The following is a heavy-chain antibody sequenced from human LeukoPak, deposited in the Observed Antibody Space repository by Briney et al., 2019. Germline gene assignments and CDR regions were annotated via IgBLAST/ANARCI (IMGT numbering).Heavy chain of an antibody. D-gene: IGHD3-9*01. J-gene: IGHJ5*02. CDR1: GYTFTSYA. CDR3: ARVTVDYDILTGYYSPGWFDP. Sequence: VASVTVSCKASGYTFTSYAMHWVRQAPGQRLEWMGWINAGNGNTKYSQKFQGRVTITRDTSASTAHMELSSLRSEDTAVYYCARVTVDYDILTGYYSPGWFDPWGQGTLVTVSS. V-gene: IGHV1-3*01. CDR2: INAGNGNT.